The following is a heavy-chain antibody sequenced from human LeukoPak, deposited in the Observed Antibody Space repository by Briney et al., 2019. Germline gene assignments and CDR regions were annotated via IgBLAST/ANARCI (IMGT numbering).Heavy chain of an antibody. D-gene: IGHD3-10*01. CDR3: ARANPGFRAFDY. CDR1: GGSISSYY. Sequence: SETLSLTCTVSGGSISSYYWSWIRQPPGKGLEWIGYIYYSGSTNYNPSLKSRVTISVDSSKNQFSLKLTSVAAADTAVYYCARANPGFRAFDYWGQATLVTVSS. J-gene: IGHJ4*02. CDR2: IYYSGST. V-gene: IGHV4-59*12.